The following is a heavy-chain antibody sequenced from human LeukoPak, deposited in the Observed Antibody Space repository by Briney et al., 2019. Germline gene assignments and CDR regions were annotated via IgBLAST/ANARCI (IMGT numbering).Heavy chain of an antibody. J-gene: IGHJ4*02. V-gene: IGHV5-51*01. Sequence: GESLKISCMGSGYRFSSYWVGGVRQMPGKGLEWLGIIYPGGSDTRYSPSFEGQVTISAHKYISSAYLQWSRLKASGTAIYYCARGETGCDSSGYSACDHWGQGTLVTVSS. CDR2: IYPGGSDT. D-gene: IGHD3-22*01. CDR3: ARGETGCDSSGYSACDH. CDR1: GYRFSSYW.